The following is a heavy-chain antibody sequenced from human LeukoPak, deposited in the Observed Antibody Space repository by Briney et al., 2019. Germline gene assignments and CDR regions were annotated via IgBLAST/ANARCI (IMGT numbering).Heavy chain of an antibody. J-gene: IGHJ4*02. CDR1: GFSFSPAW. CDR3: STIWLQPDY. CDR2: IKSKTEGGTT. V-gene: IGHV3-15*01. D-gene: IGHD5-24*01. Sequence: GGSPRLSCAASGFSFSPAWMSWVRQAPGKGLEWVGRIKSKTEGGTTDYAAPVKGRFTISRDDSKNTLYLQMNSLKTEDTAVYYCSTIWLQPDYWGQGTLVTVSS.